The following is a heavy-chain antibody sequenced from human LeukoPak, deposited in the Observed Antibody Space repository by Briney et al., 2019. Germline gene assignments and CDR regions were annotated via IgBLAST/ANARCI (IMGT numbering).Heavy chain of an antibody. CDR1: RFTFSSYG. CDR3: ARPELPGWSVLFDY. D-gene: IGHD2-15*01. J-gene: IGHJ4*02. Sequence: QTGGSLRLSCAASRFTFSSYGMHWVRQAPGKGLEWVAFIRYDGSNKYYADSVKGRFTISRDNSKNTLYLQMNSLRAEDTAVYYCARPELPGWSVLFDYWGQGTLVTVSS. V-gene: IGHV3-30*02. CDR2: IRYDGSNK.